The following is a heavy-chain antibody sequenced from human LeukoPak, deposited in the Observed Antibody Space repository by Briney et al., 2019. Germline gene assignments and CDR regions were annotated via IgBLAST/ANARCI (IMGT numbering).Heavy chain of an antibody. D-gene: IGHD3-3*01. V-gene: IGHV1-69*05. CDR2: IIPIFGTA. CDR1: GGTFSSYA. Sequence: ASVKVSCKASGGTFSSYAISWVRQAPGQGLEWMGRIIPIFGTANYAQKFQGRVTITTDESTSTAYMELSSLRSEDTAGYYCARDNYPIFGVVITLSYWGQGTLVTVSS. CDR3: ARDNYPIFGVVITLSY. J-gene: IGHJ4*02.